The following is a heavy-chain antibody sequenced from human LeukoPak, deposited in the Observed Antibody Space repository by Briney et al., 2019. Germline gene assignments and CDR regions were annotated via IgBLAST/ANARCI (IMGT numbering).Heavy chain of an antibody. CDR3: AREYNQFYYFDY. CDR1: GYTFTCYY. Sequence: ASVKVSCKASGYTFTCYYMHWVRQAPGQGLEWMGWINPNSGGTNYAQKFQGWVTMTRDTSISTAYMELSRLRSDDTAVYYCAREYNQFYYFDYWGQGTLVTVSS. J-gene: IGHJ4*02. CDR2: INPNSGGT. D-gene: IGHD1-1*01. V-gene: IGHV1-2*04.